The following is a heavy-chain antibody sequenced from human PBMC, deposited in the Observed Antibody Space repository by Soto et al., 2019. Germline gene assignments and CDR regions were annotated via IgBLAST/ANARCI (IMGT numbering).Heavy chain of an antibody. V-gene: IGHV3-30*03. CDR1: GFTFSSYG. Sequence: GGSLRLSCAASGFTFSSYGMHWVRQAPGKGLEWVAVISYDGSNKYYADSVKGRFTISRDNSKNTLYLQMNSLRAEDTAVYYCAVYSSSWYAFDYWGQGTLVTVSS. J-gene: IGHJ4*02. CDR3: AVYSSSWYAFDY. CDR2: ISYDGSNK. D-gene: IGHD6-13*01.